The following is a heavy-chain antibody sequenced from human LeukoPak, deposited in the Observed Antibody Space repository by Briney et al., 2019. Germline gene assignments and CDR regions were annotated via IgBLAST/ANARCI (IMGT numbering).Heavy chain of an antibody. CDR3: ARGCSSTSCYFGVSWFDP. D-gene: IGHD2-2*01. CDR1: GYTFTSYA. V-gene: IGHV7-4-1*02. J-gene: IGHJ5*02. CDR2: INTNTGNP. Sequence: ASVKVSCKASGYTFTSYAMNWVRQAPGQGLEWMGWINTNTGNPTYAQGFTGRFVFSLDTSVSTAYLQISSLKAEDTAVYYCARGCSSTSCYFGVSWFDPWGQGTLVTVSS.